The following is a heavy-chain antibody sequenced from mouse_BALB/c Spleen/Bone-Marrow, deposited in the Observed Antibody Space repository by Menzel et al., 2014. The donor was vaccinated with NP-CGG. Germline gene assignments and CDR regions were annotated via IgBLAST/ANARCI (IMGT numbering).Heavy chain of an antibody. CDR3: ARGGFLLRSLALDY. D-gene: IGHD1-1*01. Sequence: VQLVESGAELARPGASVKMSCKASGYTFTTYTMHWVQRRPGQGLEWVGYINPSTGFTNYNQIFKDKATLAADKSSSTAYMQLSSLTSEDSAVYYCARGGFLLRSLALDYWGQGTSVTVSS. V-gene: IGHV1-4*01. CDR1: GYTFTTYT. CDR2: INPSTGFT. J-gene: IGHJ4*01.